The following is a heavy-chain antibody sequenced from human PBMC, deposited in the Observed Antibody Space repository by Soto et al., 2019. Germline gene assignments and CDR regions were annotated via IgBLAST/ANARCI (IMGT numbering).Heavy chain of an antibody. V-gene: IGHV3-23*01. CDR1: GFTFSSYA. CDR2: ISGSGGST. CDR3: AKAPSYYGSGSYCRANNWFDP. D-gene: IGHD3-10*01. J-gene: IGHJ5*02. Sequence: LRLSCAASGFTFSSYAMSWVRQAPGKGLEWVSAISGSGGSTYYAVSVKGRFTISRDNSKNTLYLQMNSLRAEDTAVYYCAKAPSYYGSGSYCRANNWFDPWGQGTLVTVSS.